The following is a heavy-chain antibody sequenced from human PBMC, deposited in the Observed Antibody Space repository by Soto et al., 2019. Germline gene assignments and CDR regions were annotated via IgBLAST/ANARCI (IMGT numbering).Heavy chain of an antibody. CDR3: ARERYQVISDGMDV. J-gene: IGHJ6*02. CDR2: INPQTGGT. D-gene: IGHD2-2*01. Sequence: PPASVKVSCKASGYTFTGYYIHWVREAPGQGLEWMGWINPQTGGTSYAQKFQGRVTLSRDTSINTAYLELSRLTFDDAAVYFCARERYQVISDGMDVWGQGTTVTVS. CDR1: GYTFTGYY. V-gene: IGHV1-2*02.